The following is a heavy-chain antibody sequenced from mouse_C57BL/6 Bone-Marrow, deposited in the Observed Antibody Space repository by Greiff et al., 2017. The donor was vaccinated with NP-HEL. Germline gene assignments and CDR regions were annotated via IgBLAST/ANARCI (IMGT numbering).Heavy chain of an antibody. CDR1: GYTFTSYW. J-gene: IGHJ4*01. V-gene: IGHV1-7*01. Sequence: QVQLKASGADLAKPGASVKLSCKASGYTFTSYWMHWVKPRPGQGLEWIGYINPSCGYTTYNQKFKDKATLTADKSSSTAYMQLSSLTYEDSAVYYCARGVMARAYYAMDYWGQGTSVTVSS. CDR2: INPSCGYT. CDR3: ARGVMARAYYAMDY. D-gene: IGHD2-3*01.